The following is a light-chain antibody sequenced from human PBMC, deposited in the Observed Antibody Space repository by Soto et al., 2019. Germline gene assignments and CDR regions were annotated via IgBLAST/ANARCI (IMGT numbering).Light chain of an antibody. Sequence: QSVLTQPASVSGSPGQSITISCTGTSSDVGSYNLVSWYQHHPGKAPKLMIYEGSNRPSGVSNRFSGSKSGNTASLTISGLQAEDEADYYGSSYAGAVVFGGGTKLTVL. V-gene: IGLV2-23*01. CDR3: SSYAGAVV. J-gene: IGLJ2*01. CDR1: SSDVGSYNL. CDR2: EGS.